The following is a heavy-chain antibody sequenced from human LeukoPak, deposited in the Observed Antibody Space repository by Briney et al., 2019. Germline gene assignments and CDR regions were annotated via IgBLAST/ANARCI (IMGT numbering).Heavy chain of an antibody. D-gene: IGHD3-9*01. J-gene: IGHJ4*02. CDR3: AKAVYYDILTGYSQSIDY. V-gene: IGHV3-23*01. Sequence: PGGSLRLSCAASGLTFSSYAMSWVRQAPGKGLEWVSAISGSGGSTYYADSVKGRFTISRDNSKNTLYLQMNSLRAEDTAVYYCAKAVYYDILTGYSQSIDYWGQGTLVTVSS. CDR1: GLTFSSYA. CDR2: ISGSGGST.